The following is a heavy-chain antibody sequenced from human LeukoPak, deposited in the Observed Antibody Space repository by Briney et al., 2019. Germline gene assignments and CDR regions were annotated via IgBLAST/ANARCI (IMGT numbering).Heavy chain of an antibody. J-gene: IGHJ4*02. D-gene: IGHD4-17*01. Sequence: PSETLSLTCTVSGGPITSSSYYWGWIRQPPGKGLEWIGSIYYSGSTYYNPSLKSRVTISVDTSKNQFSLKLSSVTAADTAVYYCARLGLYGDSTPFDYWGQGTLVSVSS. CDR2: IYYSGST. V-gene: IGHV4-39*01. CDR3: ARLGLYGDSTPFDY. CDR1: GGPITSSSYY.